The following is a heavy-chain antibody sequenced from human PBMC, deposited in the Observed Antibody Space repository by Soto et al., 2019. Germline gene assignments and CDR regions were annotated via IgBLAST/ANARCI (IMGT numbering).Heavy chain of an antibody. CDR3: ARDHSYYDFWSGYCSGDYYYYMYV. CDR1: GFTFSSYS. D-gene: IGHD3-3*01. CDR2: ISSSSSYI. J-gene: IGHJ6*03. Sequence: PGGSLRLSCAASGFTFSSYSMNWVRQAPGKGLEWVSSISSSSSYIYYADSVKGRFTISRDNAKNSLYLQMNSLRAEDTAVYYCARDHSYYDFWSGYCSGDYYYYMYVCGKGTTVTVS. V-gene: IGHV3-21*01.